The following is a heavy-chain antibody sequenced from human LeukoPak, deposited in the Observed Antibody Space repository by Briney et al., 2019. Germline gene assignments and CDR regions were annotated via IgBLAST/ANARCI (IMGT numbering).Heavy chain of an antibody. CDR2: IRYDGSKK. CDR1: GFTFSSYG. CDR3: ANSGWSPKA. J-gene: IGHJ5*02. D-gene: IGHD6-19*01. Sequence: GGSLRLSCAASGFTFSSYGMHWVRQAPGRGLEWVAFIRYDGSKKYYADSVKGRFTISRDNSKNTLYLQMNSLRAEDTAVYSCANSGWSPKAWGQGTLVTVSS. V-gene: IGHV3-30*02.